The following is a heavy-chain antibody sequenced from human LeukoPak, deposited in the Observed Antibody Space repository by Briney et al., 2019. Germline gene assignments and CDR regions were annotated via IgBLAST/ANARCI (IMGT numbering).Heavy chain of an antibody. CDR2: INPNSGGT. CDR3: ARVARIAAASFDY. V-gene: IGHV1-2*02. CDR1: GGTFSSYA. J-gene: IGHJ4*02. D-gene: IGHD6-13*01. Sequence: ASVKVSCKASGGTFSSYAISWVRQAPGQGLEWMGWINPNSGGTNYAQKFQGRVTMTRDTSISTAYMELSRLRSDDTAVYYCARVARIAAASFDYWGQGTLVTVSS.